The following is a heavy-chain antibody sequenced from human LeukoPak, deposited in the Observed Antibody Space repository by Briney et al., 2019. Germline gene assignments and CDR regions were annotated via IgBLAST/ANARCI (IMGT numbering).Heavy chain of an antibody. J-gene: IGHJ4*02. D-gene: IGHD3-22*01. Sequence: GGSLRLSCAASGFNFRGYGMHWVRQAPGKGLEWVTFIHYDGRNQYYADSVKGRFTISRDNSKNTLYLQMNSLRPEDTAVYYCAKAAYDSSGSWYYFDYWGQGTLVTVSP. CDR1: GFNFRGYG. V-gene: IGHV3-30*02. CDR3: AKAAYDSSGSWYYFDY. CDR2: IHYDGRNQ.